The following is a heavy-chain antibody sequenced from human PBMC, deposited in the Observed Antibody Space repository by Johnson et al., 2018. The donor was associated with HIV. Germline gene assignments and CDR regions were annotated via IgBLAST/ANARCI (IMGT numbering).Heavy chain of an antibody. CDR3: ARQLARGAFDI. V-gene: IGHV3-13*01. D-gene: IGHD5-18*01. J-gene: IGHJ3*02. CDR1: GFTFDDYG. CDR2: IGTAGDT. Sequence: EVQLVESGGGLVQPGRSLRLSCAASGFTFDDYGMSWVRQAPGKGLEWVSAIGTAGDTYYPGSVKGRFTISRENAKNSLYLQMNSLRAEDTAVYYCARQLARGAFDIWGQGTMVTVSS.